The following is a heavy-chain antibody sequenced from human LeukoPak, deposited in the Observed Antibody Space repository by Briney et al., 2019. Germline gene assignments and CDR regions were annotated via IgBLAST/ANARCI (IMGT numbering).Heavy chain of an antibody. J-gene: IGHJ4*02. Sequence: GGSLRLSCAASGFTFSNYWMSWVRQAPGKGLEWVANMKQDGSEKNYVDSVKARFTISRDNAKSSLYLQMNSLRAEDTAVYYCARDTSGPDYWGQGILVTVSS. CDR1: GFTFSNYW. D-gene: IGHD2-8*01. CDR2: MKQDGSEK. CDR3: ARDTSGPDY. V-gene: IGHV3-7*01.